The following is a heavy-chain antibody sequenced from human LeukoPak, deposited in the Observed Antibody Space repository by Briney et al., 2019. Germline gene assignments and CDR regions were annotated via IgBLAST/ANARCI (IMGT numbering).Heavy chain of an antibody. CDR2: IHYSGNT. J-gene: IGHJ4*02. CDR1: GGSISTYY. D-gene: IGHD4-23*01. CDR3: ASHDYGGNGY. V-gene: IGHV4-59*08. Sequence: SETLSLTCTVSGGSISTYYWSWIRQPPGRGLEWIGYIHYSGNTNYNPSLKSRVTISVDTSKNQFSLKPSSVTAADTAVYYCASHDYGGNGYWGQGTLVTVSS.